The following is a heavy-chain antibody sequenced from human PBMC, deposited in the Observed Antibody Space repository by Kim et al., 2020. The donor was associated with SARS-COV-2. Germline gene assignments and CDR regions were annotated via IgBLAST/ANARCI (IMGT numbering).Heavy chain of an antibody. V-gene: IGHV3-30*04. CDR3: AKDFRWEPPD. J-gene: IGHJ4*02. CDR2: ISYDGSYK. D-gene: IGHD1-26*01. Sequence: GGSLRLFCAASGISFSGYAMHWVRQAPGKGLEWVAVISYDGSYKDYADSVKGRFTISRDNSKNTLYLQMNSLRAEDTAVYYCAKDFRWEPPDWGQGTLVTVSS. CDR1: GISFSGYA.